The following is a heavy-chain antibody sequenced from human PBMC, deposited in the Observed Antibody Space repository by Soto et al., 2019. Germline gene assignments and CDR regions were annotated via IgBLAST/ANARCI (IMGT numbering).Heavy chain of an antibody. Sequence: QVQLVESGGVVVQPGRSLRLSCAATGFTFSSYGMHWVRQAPGKGLEWVAVIWYDGSKKYYADSVRGRFTISRDNSKSNLYLQMTSLRAEDTAVYYCARSSLVREIGYYYFYIDVWGKGTTVTVAS. CDR3: ARSSLVREIGYYYFYIDV. J-gene: IGHJ6*03. CDR1: GFTFSSYG. CDR2: IWYDGSKK. D-gene: IGHD3-10*01. V-gene: IGHV3-33*01.